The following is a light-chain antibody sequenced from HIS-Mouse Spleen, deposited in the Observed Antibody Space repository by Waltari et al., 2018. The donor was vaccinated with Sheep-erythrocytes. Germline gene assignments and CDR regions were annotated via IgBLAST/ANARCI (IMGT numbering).Light chain of an antibody. CDR1: SSDVGGYNY. CDR2: DVS. Sequence: QSALTQPASVSGSPGQSITIPCTGTSSDVGGYNYVSWYQQHPGKAPKLMIYDVSNRPSGVSNRFSGSKSGNTASLTISGLQAEDEADYYCSSYTSSRTWVFGGGTKLTVL. CDR3: SSYTSSRTWV. V-gene: IGLV2-14*03. J-gene: IGLJ3*02.